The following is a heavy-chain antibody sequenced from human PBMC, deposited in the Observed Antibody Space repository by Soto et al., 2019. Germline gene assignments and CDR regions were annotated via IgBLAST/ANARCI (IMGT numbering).Heavy chain of an antibody. CDR1: GDSISGINW. V-gene: IGHV4-4*02. CDR3: ARAKMNWFDX. J-gene: IGHJ5*02. Sequence: TETLSLTCAVSGDSISGINWWTWVRQPPGKGLEWSGEIYHSGRTNYNPSLKVRLTISVDKSKKNFSLKLRSVTAADTAVYYCARAKMNWFDXWGQGTLVTVSX. CDR2: IYHSGRT.